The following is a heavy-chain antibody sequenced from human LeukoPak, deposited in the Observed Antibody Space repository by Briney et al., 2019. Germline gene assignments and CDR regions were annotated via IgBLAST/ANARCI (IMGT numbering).Heavy chain of an antibody. V-gene: IGHV1-18*01. CDR1: GYTFTSYG. D-gene: IGHD2-15*01. CDR2: IIAYNGNT. CDR3: ARKGRNCSGGSCYAYYYYMDV. Sequence: VKVSCKASGYTFTSYGISWVRQAPGQGLEWMGWIIAYNGNTNYAQKFQGRVTMTRDTSISTAYMELSRLRSDDTAVYYCARKGRNCSGGSCYAYYYYMDVWGKGTTVTVSS. J-gene: IGHJ6*03.